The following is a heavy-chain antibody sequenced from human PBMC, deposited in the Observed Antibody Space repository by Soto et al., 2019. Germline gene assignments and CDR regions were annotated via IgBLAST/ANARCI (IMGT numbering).Heavy chain of an antibody. D-gene: IGHD3-22*01. CDR2: IIPIFGTA. Sequence: VKVSCKASGGTFSSYAISWVRQAPGQGLEWMGGIIPIFGTANYAQKFQGRVTITADESTSTAYMELSSLRSEDTAVYYCARGGPYYYDSTALDYWGQGTLVTVSS. V-gene: IGHV1-69*01. CDR3: ARGGPYYYDSTALDY. CDR1: GGTFSSYA. J-gene: IGHJ4*02.